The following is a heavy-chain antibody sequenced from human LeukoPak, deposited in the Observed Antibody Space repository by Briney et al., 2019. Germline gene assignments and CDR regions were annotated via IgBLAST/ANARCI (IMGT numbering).Heavy chain of an antibody. CDR2: ISGSGDRT. V-gene: IGHV3-23*01. CDR1: GFTFSSYA. D-gene: IGHD2-15*01. J-gene: IGHJ4*02. CDR3: ANGIFLPYFDY. Sequence: GGSLRLSCAASGFTFSSYAMSWVRQAPGKGLEWVSVISGSGDRTNYADSVKGRFPITRDNSKNTLYLQMNSLRAEDTAVYYCANGIFLPYFDYWGQGTLVTVSS.